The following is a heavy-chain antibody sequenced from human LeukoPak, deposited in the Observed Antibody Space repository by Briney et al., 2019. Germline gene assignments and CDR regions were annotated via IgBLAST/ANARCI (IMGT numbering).Heavy chain of an antibody. D-gene: IGHD3-22*01. CDR1: GGSISSYY. V-gene: IGHV4-59*01. Sequence: SETLSLTCTVSGGSISSYYWSWIRQPPGKGLEWIGYIYYSGSTNYNPSLKSRVTISVDTSKNQFSLKLSSVTAADTAVYYCAKLVYDTYYYYYMDVWGKGTTVTVSS. CDR2: IYYSGST. CDR3: AKLVYDTYYYYYMDV. J-gene: IGHJ6*03.